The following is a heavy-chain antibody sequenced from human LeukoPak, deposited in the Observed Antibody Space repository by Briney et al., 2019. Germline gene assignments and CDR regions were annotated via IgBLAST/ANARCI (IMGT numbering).Heavy chain of an antibody. D-gene: IGHD4-4*01. Sequence: SETLSLTCTVSGGSISSSSYYWGWIRQPPGKGLEWIGSIYYSGSTYCNPSLKSRVTISVDTSKNQFSLKLSSVTAADTAVYYCARLRITVTTAPFDCWGQGTLVTVSS. CDR2: IYYSGST. CDR1: GGSISSSSYY. CDR3: ARLRITVTTAPFDC. J-gene: IGHJ4*02. V-gene: IGHV4-39*01.